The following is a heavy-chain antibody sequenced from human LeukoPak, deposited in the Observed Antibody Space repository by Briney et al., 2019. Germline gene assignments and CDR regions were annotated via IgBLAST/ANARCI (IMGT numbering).Heavy chain of an antibody. D-gene: IGHD3-22*01. CDR3: ASMVYDTSGYYPSFDY. CDR1: GGYISSFYW. CDR2: IYHSGTT. J-gene: IGHJ4*02. Sequence: SETLSLTCAVSGGYISSFYWWSWVRPPPGKGLEWIGEIYHSGTTNSNPSLKSRVAISVDKSNNQFSLRLSSVTAADTAVYYCASMVYDTSGYYPSFDYWGQGTLVTVSS. V-gene: IGHV4-4*02.